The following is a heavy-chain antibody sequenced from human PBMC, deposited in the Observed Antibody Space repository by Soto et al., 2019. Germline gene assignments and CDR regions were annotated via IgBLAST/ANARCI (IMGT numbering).Heavy chain of an antibody. CDR2: ISYDGSNK. Sequence: QVQLVESGGGVVQPGRSLRLSCAASGFTFSSYAMHWVRQAPGKGLEWVAVISYDGSNKYYADSVKGRFTISRDNSKNTLYLQMNSLRAEDTAVYYCARARTRPKYIAAALSGAFDIWGQGTMVTVSS. V-gene: IGHV3-30-3*01. CDR3: ARARTRPKYIAAALSGAFDI. CDR1: GFTFSSYA. D-gene: IGHD6-13*01. J-gene: IGHJ3*02.